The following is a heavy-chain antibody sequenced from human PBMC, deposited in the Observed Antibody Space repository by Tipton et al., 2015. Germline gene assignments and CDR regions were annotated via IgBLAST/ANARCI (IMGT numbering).Heavy chain of an antibody. D-gene: IGHD3-9*01. CDR2: IFHTGNT. J-gene: IGHJ6*02. CDR1: GDSISSDYW. CDR3: ARDGRYDILTGHSHQYGMDV. Sequence: TLSLTCTISGDSISSDYWWSWVRQPPGKGLEWIGEIFHTGNTNYNPSLMSRLTISVDKSKNQFSLKLNSVTAADTAVYFCARDGRYDILTGHSHQYGMDVWGQGTTVTVSS. V-gene: IGHV4-4*01.